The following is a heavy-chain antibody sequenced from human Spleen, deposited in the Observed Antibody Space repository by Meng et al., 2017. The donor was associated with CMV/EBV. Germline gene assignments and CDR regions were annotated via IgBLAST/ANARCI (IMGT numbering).Heavy chain of an antibody. J-gene: IGHJ6*02. CDR2: ITGSGATI. V-gene: IGHV3-48*04. D-gene: IGHD3-10*01. CDR3: ARDISGGYGPTYYYYGMDV. CDR1: GFSFSSHA. Sequence: GGSLRLSCAASGFSFSSHAMTWVRQAPGKGLEWISYITGSGATIYYADSVKGRFTISRDNARSSLFLQMNSLRAEDTAVYYCARDISGGYGPTYYYYGMDVWGQGTTVTVSS.